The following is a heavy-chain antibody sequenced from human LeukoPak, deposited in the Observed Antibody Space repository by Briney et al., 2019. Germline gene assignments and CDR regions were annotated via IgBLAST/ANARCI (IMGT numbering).Heavy chain of an antibody. CDR2: IYYSGST. CDR1: GSSISSSSYY. CDR3: ARLQHYYYMDV. Sequence: SETLSLTCTVSGSSISSSSYYWGWIRQPPGKGLEWIGSIYYSGSTYYNPSLKSRVTISVDTSKNQFSLKLSSVTAADTAVYYCARLQHYYYMDVWGKGTTVTVSS. D-gene: IGHD5-18*01. V-gene: IGHV4-39*01. J-gene: IGHJ6*03.